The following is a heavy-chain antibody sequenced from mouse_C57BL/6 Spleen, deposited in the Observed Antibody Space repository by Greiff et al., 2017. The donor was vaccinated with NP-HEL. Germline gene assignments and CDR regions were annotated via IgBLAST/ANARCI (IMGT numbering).Heavy chain of an antibody. J-gene: IGHJ3*01. CDR2: ISYDGSN. V-gene: IGHV3-6*01. CDR1: GYSITSGYY. Sequence: EVQLQQSGPGLVKPSPSLSLPCSVPGYSITSGYYWNWIRQFPGNKLEWMGYISYDGSNNYNPSLKNRISITRDTSKNQFFLKLNSVTTEDTATYYCARDDGYYRGWFAYWGQGTLVTVSA. D-gene: IGHD2-3*01. CDR3: ARDDGYYRGWFAY.